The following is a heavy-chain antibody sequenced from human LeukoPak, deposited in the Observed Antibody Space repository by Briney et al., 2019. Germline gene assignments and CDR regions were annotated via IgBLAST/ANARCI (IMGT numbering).Heavy chain of an antibody. CDR1: DGSISSYY. Sequence: SETLSLTCTVSDGSISSYYWSWIRQPPGKGLEWIGYIYNSGSTNYNPSLKSRVTISLDTSKNQFSLKLSSVTAADTAVYYCARGVVAAAGRTFDFWGQGTLVTVSS. CDR2: IYNSGST. V-gene: IGHV4-59*01. D-gene: IGHD6-13*01. CDR3: ARGVVAAAGRTFDF. J-gene: IGHJ4*02.